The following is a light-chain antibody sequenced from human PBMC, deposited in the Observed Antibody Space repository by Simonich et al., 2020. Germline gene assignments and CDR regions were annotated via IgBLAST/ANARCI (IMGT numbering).Light chain of an antibody. J-gene: IGLJ2*01. V-gene: IGLV2-14*01. CDR3: SSYTSSSTLV. CDR1: SSDFGGYNH. CDR2: DVS. Sequence: QSALTQPASVSGSPGQSITISCTGTSSDFGGYNHVSWYQQHPGKAPKLMIYDVSKRPSGVSNRFSGSKSGNTASLTISGLQAEDEAEYYCSSYTSSSTLVFGGGTKLTVL.